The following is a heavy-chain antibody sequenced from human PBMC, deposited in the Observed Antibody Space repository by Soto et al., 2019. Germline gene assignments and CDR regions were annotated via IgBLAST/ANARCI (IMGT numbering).Heavy chain of an antibody. CDR3: ARDPPDYDFWSGGDY. V-gene: IGHV3-21*01. D-gene: IGHD3-3*01. Sequence: FLRLSCAASGFTFSSYSMNWVRQAPGKGLEWVSSISSSSSYIYYADSVKGRFTISRDNAKNSLYLQMNSLRAEDMAVYYCARDPPDYDFWSGGDYWGQGTLVTVSS. CDR1: GFTFSSYS. CDR2: ISSSSSYI. J-gene: IGHJ4*02.